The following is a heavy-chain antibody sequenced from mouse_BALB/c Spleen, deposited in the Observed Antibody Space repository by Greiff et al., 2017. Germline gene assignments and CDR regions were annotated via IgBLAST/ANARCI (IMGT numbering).Heavy chain of an antibody. J-gene: IGHJ4*01. CDR2: IYPSDSYT. CDR1: GYTFTSYW. V-gene: IGHV1-69*02. CDR3: TRRLSITPYAMDY. Sequence: QVQLQQPGAELVRPGASVKLSCKASGYTFTSYWINWVKQRPGQGLEWIGNIYPSDSYTNYNQKFKDKATLTVDKSSSTAYVQLSSPTSEDSAVYYCTRRLSITPYAMDYWGQGTSVTVSS. D-gene: IGHD2-4*01.